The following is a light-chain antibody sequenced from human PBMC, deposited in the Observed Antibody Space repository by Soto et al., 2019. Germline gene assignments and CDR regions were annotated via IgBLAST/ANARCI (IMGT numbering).Light chain of an antibody. V-gene: IGKV1-33*01. CDR3: QQYDNLPIT. J-gene: IGKJ5*01. Sequence: TQSPLSLTVTPGEPASISCRSSQSLLHSSGYNYLDWYQQKPGKAPKLLIYDASTLESGVPSRFSGSGSGTDFTFTISSLQPEDFATYYCQQYDNLPITFGQGTRLEIK. CDR2: DAS. CDR1: QSLLHSSGYNY.